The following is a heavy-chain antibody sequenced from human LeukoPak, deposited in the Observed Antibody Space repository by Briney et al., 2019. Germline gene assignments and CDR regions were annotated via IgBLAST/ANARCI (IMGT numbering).Heavy chain of an antibody. CDR2: ISASGSST. Sequence: PGGSLRLSCAASGFTFSNHAMSWVRQTPGKGLEWVSAISASGSSTYYADSVMGRLTISRDNSKTTLYLQMNSLRVEDTAVYFCAKGHRGTPLGGSWGQGTLVTVSS. CDR3: AKGHRGTPLGGS. J-gene: IGHJ5*02. D-gene: IGHD1-26*01. CDR1: GFTFSNHA. V-gene: IGHV3-23*01.